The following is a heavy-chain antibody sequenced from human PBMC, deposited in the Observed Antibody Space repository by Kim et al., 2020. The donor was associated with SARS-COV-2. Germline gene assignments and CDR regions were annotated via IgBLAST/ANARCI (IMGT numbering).Heavy chain of an antibody. V-gene: IGHV3-53*01. CDR2: IYSGGST. D-gene: IGHD3-22*01. CDR3: ARMTSQTYYYDSSGYFPDY. CDR1: GFTVSSNY. Sequence: GGSLRLSCAASGFTVSSNYMSWVRQAPGKGLEWVSVIYSGGSTYYADSVKGRFTISRDNSKNTLYLQMNSLRAEDTAVYYCARMTSQTYYYDSSGYFPDYWGQGTLVTVSS. J-gene: IGHJ4*02.